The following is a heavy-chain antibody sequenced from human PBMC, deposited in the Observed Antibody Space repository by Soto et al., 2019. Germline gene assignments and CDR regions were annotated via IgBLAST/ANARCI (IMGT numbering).Heavy chain of an antibody. CDR3: ARHNYGSGSTYFDY. CDR1: GGSISNYY. V-gene: IGHV4-59*08. Sequence: SETLSLTCTVSGGSISNYYWSWIRQPPGKGLEWIGYIYYSGSTNYNPYLKSRVTISVDTSKNQFSLKLNSMTAADTAVYYCARHNYGSGSTYFDYWGQGTLVTVSS. D-gene: IGHD3-10*01. J-gene: IGHJ4*02. CDR2: IYYSGST.